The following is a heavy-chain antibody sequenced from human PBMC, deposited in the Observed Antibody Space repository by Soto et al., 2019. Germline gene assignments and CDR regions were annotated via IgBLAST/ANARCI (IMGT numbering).Heavy chain of an antibody. J-gene: IGHJ4*02. Sequence: QVQLQESGPGLVKPSETLSLTCTVSGGSISSYYWSWIRQPPGKGLEWIGYIYYSGSTNYNPSLKSRVTISVDTSKNQFSLKLSSVTAADTAVYYCARGPLYSSSWYYFDYWGQGTLVTVSS. D-gene: IGHD6-13*01. V-gene: IGHV4-59*01. CDR2: IYYSGST. CDR3: ARGPLYSSSWYYFDY. CDR1: GGSISSYY.